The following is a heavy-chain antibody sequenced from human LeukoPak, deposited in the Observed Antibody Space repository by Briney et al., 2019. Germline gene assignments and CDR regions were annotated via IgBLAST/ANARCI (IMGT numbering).Heavy chain of an antibody. CDR2: MNPNSGIT. J-gene: IGHJ6*02. CDR1: GNTFTSYD. CDR3: ARPRQLWSYGMDV. Sequence: GASVRVSCKASGNTFTSYDINWVRQAPGQGLEWMGWMNPNSGITGYAQKFQGRVTMTRNTSINTAYMELSSLRSEDTAVYYCARPRQLWSYGMDVWGQGTTVTVSS. D-gene: IGHD5-18*01. V-gene: IGHV1-8*01.